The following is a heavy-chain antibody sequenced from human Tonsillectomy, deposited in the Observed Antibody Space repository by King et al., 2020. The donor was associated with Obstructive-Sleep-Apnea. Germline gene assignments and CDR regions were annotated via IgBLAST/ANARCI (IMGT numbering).Heavy chain of an antibody. CDR1: GFTFGDYA. CDR2: IRSKAYGGTT. Sequence: VQLVESGGGLVQPGRSLRLSCTASGFTFGDYAMSWFRQAPGKGLEWVGFIRSKAYGGTTEYAASVKGRFTISRDDSKSIAYLQMNSLKTEDTAVYYCTRESPGLCGVGKLRDYWGQGTLVTVSS. CDR3: TRESPGLCGVGKLRDY. J-gene: IGHJ4*02. V-gene: IGHV3-49*03. D-gene: IGHD3-3*01.